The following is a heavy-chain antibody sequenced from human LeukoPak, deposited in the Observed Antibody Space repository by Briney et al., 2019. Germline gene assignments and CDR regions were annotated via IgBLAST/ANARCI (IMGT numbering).Heavy chain of an antibody. V-gene: IGHV3-7*01. CDR1: GFTFSSHW. CDR3: ARDTSAWRYGMDV. D-gene: IGHD6-19*01. CDR2: IKQDGSEK. J-gene: IGHJ6*02. Sequence: PGGSLRLSCEASGFTFSSHWMSWVRQAPGKGLEWVAIIKQDGSEKDYVDSVTGRFTISRDNAENSLYLQMNSLRDEDTAVYYCARDTSAWRYGMDVWGQGTTATVSS.